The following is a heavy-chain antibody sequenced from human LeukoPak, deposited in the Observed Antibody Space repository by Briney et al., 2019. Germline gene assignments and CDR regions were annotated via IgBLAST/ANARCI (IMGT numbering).Heavy chain of an antibody. CDR1: GGSISNYY. J-gene: IGHJ5*02. CDR2: IYTSGST. V-gene: IGHV4-4*07. CDR3: ARVGYCSGGSCPEGNWFDP. Sequence: PSETLSLTCTVSGGSISNYYWSWIRQPAGKGLEWIGHIYTSGSTIYNPSLKSRVTISIDTSENQFSLKLSSVTAADTAVYYCARVGYCSGGSCPEGNWFDPWGQGTLVTVSS. D-gene: IGHD2-15*01.